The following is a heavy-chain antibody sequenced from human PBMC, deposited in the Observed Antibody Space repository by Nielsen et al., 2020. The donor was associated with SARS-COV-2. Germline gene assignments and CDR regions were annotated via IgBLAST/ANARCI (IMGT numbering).Heavy chain of an antibody. CDR2: INAGNGNT. J-gene: IGHJ5*02. CDR3: ATYRGGIQLWFGFDP. V-gene: IGHV1-3*01. Sequence: WVRQAPGQSLEWMGWINAGNGNTKYSQKFQGRVTITADESTSTAYMELSSLRSEDTAVYYCATYRGGIQLWFGFDPWGQGTLVT. D-gene: IGHD5-18*01.